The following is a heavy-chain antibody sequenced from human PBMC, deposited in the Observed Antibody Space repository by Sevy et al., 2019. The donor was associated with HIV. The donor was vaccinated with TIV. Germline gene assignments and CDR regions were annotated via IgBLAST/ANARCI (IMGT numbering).Heavy chain of an antibody. V-gene: IGHV4-39*01. Sequence: SETLSLTCTVSGGSISSSSYYWGWIRQPPGKGLEWIGSIYYSGSTYYNPSLKSRVTISVDTSKNQFSLKLSSVTAADPAVYYCARHRRTALRGTDFDYWGQGTLVTVSS. CDR1: GGSISSSSYY. CDR2: IYYSGST. CDR3: ARHRRTALRGTDFDY. J-gene: IGHJ4*02.